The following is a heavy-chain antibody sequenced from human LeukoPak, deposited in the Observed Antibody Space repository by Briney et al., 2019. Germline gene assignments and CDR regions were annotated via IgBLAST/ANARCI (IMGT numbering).Heavy chain of an antibody. Sequence: PSETLSLTCAVYGGSFSAYYWSWIRQPPGKGLEWIGEINHSGSTNYNPSLKSRVTISVDTSKNQFSLKLSSVTAADTAVYYCARLSDYYYCMDVWGKGTTVTISS. CDR3: ARLSDYYYCMDV. CDR1: GGSFSAYY. V-gene: IGHV4-34*01. J-gene: IGHJ6*03. CDR2: INHSGST. D-gene: IGHD3-16*02.